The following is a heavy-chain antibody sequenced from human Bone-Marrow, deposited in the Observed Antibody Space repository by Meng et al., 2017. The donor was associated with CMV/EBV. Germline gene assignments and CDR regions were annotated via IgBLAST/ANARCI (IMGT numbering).Heavy chain of an antibody. Sequence: GESLKISCVASGFTFSNYWMTWVRQAPRKGLEWVANIKQDGGQKYYVDSVKGRFTISRDNAKNSLYLQMNSLRAEDTAVYYCARDFFSTLDYWGQGTLVTVSS. CDR3: ARDFFSTLDY. V-gene: IGHV3-7*01. J-gene: IGHJ4*02. CDR2: IKQDGGQK. D-gene: IGHD2/OR15-2a*01. CDR1: GFTFSNYW.